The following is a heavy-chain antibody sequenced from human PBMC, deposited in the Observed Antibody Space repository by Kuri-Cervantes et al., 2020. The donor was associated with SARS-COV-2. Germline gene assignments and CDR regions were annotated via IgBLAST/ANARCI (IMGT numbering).Heavy chain of an antibody. D-gene: IGHD3/OR15-3a*01. Sequence: SETLSLTCAVYGGSFSGYYWSWIRQPPGKGLEWIGEINHSGSTNYNPSLKSRVTISVDTSKNQFSLKLSSVTAADTAVYYCARGWSNYYYGMDVWGQGPTVTVSS. V-gene: IGHV4-34*01. J-gene: IGHJ6*02. CDR3: ARGWSNYYYGMDV. CDR2: INHSGST. CDR1: GGSFSGYY.